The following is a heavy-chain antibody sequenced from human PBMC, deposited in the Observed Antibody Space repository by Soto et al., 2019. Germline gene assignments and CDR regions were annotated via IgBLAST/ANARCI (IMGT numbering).Heavy chain of an antibody. D-gene: IGHD3-16*01. J-gene: IGHJ6*02. V-gene: IGHV3-15*01. CDR2: IKSKTDGGTT. Sequence: SCKASGGTFSSYAISWVRQAPGKGLEWVGRIKSKTDGGTTDYAAPVKGRFTISRDDSKNTLYLQMNSLKTEDTAVYYCTPSFPSNYCGMDVWGQGTTVTSP. CDR3: TPSFPSNYCGMDV. CDR1: GGTFSSYA.